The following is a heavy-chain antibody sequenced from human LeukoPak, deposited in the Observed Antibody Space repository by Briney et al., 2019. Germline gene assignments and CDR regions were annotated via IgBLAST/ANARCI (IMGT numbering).Heavy chain of an antibody. CDR2: IRASGGDT. V-gene: IGHV3-23*01. Sequence: QPGGSLRLSCVASGFIVSNNYMSWVRQAPGKGLEWVSAIRASGGDTYYADSVKGRFTISRDNSKNTLYLQMNSLRAEDTAVYYCAKDRPSYDISWFDPWGQGTLVTVSS. CDR3: AKDRPSYDISWFDP. CDR1: GFIVSNNY. J-gene: IGHJ5*02. D-gene: IGHD3-9*01.